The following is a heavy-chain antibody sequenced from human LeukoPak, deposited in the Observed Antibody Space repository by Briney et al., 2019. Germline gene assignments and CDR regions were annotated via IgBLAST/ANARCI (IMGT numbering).Heavy chain of an antibody. D-gene: IGHD4-17*01. Sequence: PGGSLRLSCAASGFTFSSYWMHWVRQAPGKGLVWVSRINSDGSSTSYADSVKGRFTISRDNAKSTLYLQMNSLRAEDTAVYYCARGVPLTVTRARDYWGQGTLVTVSS. V-gene: IGHV3-74*01. CDR2: INSDGSST. CDR1: GFTFSSYW. J-gene: IGHJ4*02. CDR3: ARGVPLTVTRARDY.